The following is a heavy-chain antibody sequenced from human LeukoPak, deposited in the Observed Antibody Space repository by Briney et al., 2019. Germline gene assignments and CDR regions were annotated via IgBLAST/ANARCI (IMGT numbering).Heavy chain of an antibody. J-gene: IGHJ4*02. V-gene: IGHV3-30*02. D-gene: IGHD3-10*01. CDR2: IRYDGSNK. Sequence: PGGSLRLSCAASGFTLSSYGMHWVRQAPGKGLEWVAFIRYDGSNKYYADSVKGRFTISRDNSKNTLYLQMNSLRAEDTAVYYCAKPIWGYGSGSYYTNWGQGTLVTVSS. CDR1: GFTLSSYG. CDR3: AKPIWGYGSGSYYTN.